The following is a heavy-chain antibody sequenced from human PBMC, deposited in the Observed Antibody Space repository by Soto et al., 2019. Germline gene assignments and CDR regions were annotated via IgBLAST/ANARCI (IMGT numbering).Heavy chain of an antibody. J-gene: IGHJ4*02. CDR1: GYTFTGYG. V-gene: IGHV1-18*01. CDR2: ISAYSGNT. Sequence: ASVKVYCKASGYTFTGYGISWVRQAPGQGLEWMGWISAYSGNTNYAQNFQGRVTMTTDTSTSTAYMELRSLRSDDTAVYYCARTDYSSGWYWADVDYWGQGTLVTVSS. CDR3: ARTDYSSGWYWADVDY. D-gene: IGHD6-13*01.